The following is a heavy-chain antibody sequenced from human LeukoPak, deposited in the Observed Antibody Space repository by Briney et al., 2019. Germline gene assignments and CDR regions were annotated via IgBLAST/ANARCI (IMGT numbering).Heavy chain of an antibody. V-gene: IGHV3-30*02. CDR3: AKDYYDNSGLGD. J-gene: IGHJ4*02. D-gene: IGHD3-22*01. Sequence: GGSLRLSCAASGFTFTSYGMHWVRQAPGKGLEWVAFIRYDGSNKYYADSVKGRFTISRDNPKNTLYLQMNSLRAEDTAVYYCAKDYYDNSGLGDWGQGTLVTVSS. CDR2: IRYDGSNK. CDR1: GFTFTSYG.